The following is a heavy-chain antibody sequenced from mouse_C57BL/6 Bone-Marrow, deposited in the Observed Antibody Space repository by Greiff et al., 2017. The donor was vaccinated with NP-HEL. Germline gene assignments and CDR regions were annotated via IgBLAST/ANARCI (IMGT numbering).Heavy chain of an antibody. CDR2: ISGGGGYT. CDR1: GFTFTSYS. D-gene: IGHD1-1*01. J-gene: IGHJ1*03. Sequence: EVKLMESGGGLVKPGGSLKLSCAASGFTFTSYSMSWVRQTPEQRLEWVATISGGGGYTYYPDSVKGRFTFSRDNSTNTLYLQMSSLRSEVTALYYGARQDPYYYGSPYWYFDVWGTGTTVTVSS. V-gene: IGHV5-9*01. CDR3: ARQDPYYYGSPYWYFDV.